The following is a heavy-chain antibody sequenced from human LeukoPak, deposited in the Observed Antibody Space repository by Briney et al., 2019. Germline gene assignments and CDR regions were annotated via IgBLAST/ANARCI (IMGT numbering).Heavy chain of an antibody. Sequence: GGSLRLSCAASGFTFSSYGMHWVGQAPGKGLEWVAVISYDGSNKYYADSVKGRFPISRDNSNNTLYLQMNSLRAEDTAVYYCAKYSSSSNDYYGMDVWGQGTTVTVSS. CDR2: ISYDGSNK. J-gene: IGHJ6*02. CDR3: AKYSSSSNDYYGMDV. V-gene: IGHV3-30*18. D-gene: IGHD6-6*01. CDR1: GFTFSSYG.